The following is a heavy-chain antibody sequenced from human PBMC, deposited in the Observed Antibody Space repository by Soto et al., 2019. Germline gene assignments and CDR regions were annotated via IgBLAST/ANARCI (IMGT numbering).Heavy chain of an antibody. V-gene: IGHV2-5*05. J-gene: IGHJ6*03. Sequence: SGPTLVNPTQTLTLTCTFSGFSFSTSGVGVGWIRQPPGKALEWLALIYWDDDKRYGPSLKSRLTITKDTSKNQVVLTMTNMDPVDTATYYCAHKRYVVVENSYYYYMDVWGKGTTVTVSS. CDR2: IYWDDDK. CDR1: GFSFSTSGVG. CDR3: AHKRYVVVENSYYYYMDV. D-gene: IGHD2-15*01.